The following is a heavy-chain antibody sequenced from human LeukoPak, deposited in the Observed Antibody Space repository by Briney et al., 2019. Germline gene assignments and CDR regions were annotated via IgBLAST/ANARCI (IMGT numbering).Heavy chain of an antibody. V-gene: IGHV3-21*01. D-gene: IGHD3-22*01. J-gene: IGHJ4*02. CDR3: VRVDSSGYGLHWGLDY. CDR2: ISTSSIYI. CDR1: GFTFSSYS. Sequence: GGSLRLSCAASGFTFSSYSMNWVRQAPGKGLEWVSFISTSSIYIYYADSVKGQFTISRDNAKNSLYLQMNSLRAEDTAVYYCVRVDSSGYGLHWGLDYWGQGTLVTVSS.